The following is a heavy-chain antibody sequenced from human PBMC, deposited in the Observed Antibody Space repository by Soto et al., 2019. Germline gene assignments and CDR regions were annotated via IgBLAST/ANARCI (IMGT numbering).Heavy chain of an antibody. V-gene: IGHV3-33*01. Sequence: QVQLVESGGGVVQPGRSLRLSCAASGFTFSSYGMHWVRQAPGKGLEWVAVIWYDGSNKYYADSVKGRFTISRDNSKNTLFLQMNSLRAEDTAVYYCARDHGLVRGVTHYYYHYGMDVWGQGTTVTVSS. J-gene: IGHJ6*02. CDR1: GFTFSSYG. CDR2: IWYDGSNK. D-gene: IGHD3-10*01. CDR3: ARDHGLVRGVTHYYYHYGMDV.